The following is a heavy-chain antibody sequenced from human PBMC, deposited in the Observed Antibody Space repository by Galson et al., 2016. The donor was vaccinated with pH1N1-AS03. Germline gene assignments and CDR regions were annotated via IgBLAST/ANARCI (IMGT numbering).Heavy chain of an antibody. Sequence: SLRLSCAASGFIFSNIGMNWVRQVPGKGPEWVSSIDSSGSNIYYAHSLKGRFTVSRDNAKNSLFLQMNSLIADEDTAVYYCGTRGTFGSTVEHWGQGTLVTVSS. V-gene: IGHV3-21*06. D-gene: IGHD2-2*01. CDR3: GTRGTFGSTVEH. J-gene: IGHJ4*02. CDR2: IDSSGSNI. CDR1: GFIFSNIG.